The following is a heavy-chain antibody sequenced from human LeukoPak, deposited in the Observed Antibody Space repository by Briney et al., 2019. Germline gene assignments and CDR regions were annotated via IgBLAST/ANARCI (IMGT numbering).Heavy chain of an antibody. D-gene: IGHD2-2*02. CDR3: APFCSTTSCYTFDS. CDR2: ISGRGGSK. CDR1: GFTFTNFA. V-gene: IGHV3-23*01. J-gene: IGHJ4*02. Sequence: PGGSLRLSCTASGFTFTNFAMNWVRQARGKGLEWVSAISGRGGSKYYADSVKGRFTISRDDSKNTLYLQMNSLRAEDTAVYYCAPFCSTTSCYTFDSWGQGTLVTVSS.